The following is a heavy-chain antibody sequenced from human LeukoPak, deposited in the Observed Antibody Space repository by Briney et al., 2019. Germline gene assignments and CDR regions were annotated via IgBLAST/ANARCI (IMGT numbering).Heavy chain of an antibody. CDR2: IKSKTDGGTT. Sequence: TGGSLRLSCAASGFTFSNAWMSWVRQAPGKGLEWVGRIKSKTDGGTTDYAAPVKGRFTISRDDSKNTLYLQMNSLKTEDTAVYYCTPHSRIEPGDYWGQGTLVTVSS. J-gene: IGHJ4*02. CDR1: GFTFSNAW. CDR3: TPHSRIEPGDY. D-gene: IGHD2-21*01. V-gene: IGHV3-15*01.